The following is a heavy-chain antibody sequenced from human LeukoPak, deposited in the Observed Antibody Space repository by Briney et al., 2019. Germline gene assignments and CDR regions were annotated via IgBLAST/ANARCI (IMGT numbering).Heavy chain of an antibody. J-gene: IGHJ4*02. CDR1: GFTFDDYG. CDR2: INGNGDMT. CDR3: ARGNRGRDYGGDS. Sequence: GGSLRLSCAGSGFTFDDYGMTWVRQGPGKGLEWVAGINGNGDMTGYADSVKGRFTISRDNAKNSLYLQMSSLRAEDTAFYYCARGNRGRDYGGDSWGQGTLVTVSS. D-gene: IGHD1-26*01. V-gene: IGHV3-20*04.